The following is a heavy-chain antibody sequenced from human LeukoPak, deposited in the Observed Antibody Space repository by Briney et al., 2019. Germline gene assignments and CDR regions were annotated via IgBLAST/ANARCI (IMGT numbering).Heavy chain of an antibody. V-gene: IGHV3-9*03. Sequence: GGSLRLSCAASGFTFDDYAMHWVRQAPGKGLEWVSGISWNSGSIGYADSVKGRFTISRDNAKNSLYLQMNSLRAEDMALYYCAKAAGTGLGAFDIWGQGTMVTVPS. CDR1: GFTFDDYA. CDR3: AKAAGTGLGAFDI. CDR2: ISWNSGSI. J-gene: IGHJ3*02. D-gene: IGHD6-13*01.